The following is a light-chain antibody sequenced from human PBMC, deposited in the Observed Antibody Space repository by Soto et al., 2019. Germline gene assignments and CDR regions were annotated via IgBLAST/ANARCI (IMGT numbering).Light chain of an antibody. CDR1: QSVNSY. V-gene: IGKV3-15*01. CDR3: QQYDLLPLT. J-gene: IGKJ4*01. Sequence: EIVMTQSPATLSVSPGERVTLSCRPGQSVNSYLAWYQQKPGQAPRLLIYDTSTRATGIPARFSGSVSGTVFTDTISSVQSEDFAIYYCQQYDLLPLTFGGGTKVEIK. CDR2: DTS.